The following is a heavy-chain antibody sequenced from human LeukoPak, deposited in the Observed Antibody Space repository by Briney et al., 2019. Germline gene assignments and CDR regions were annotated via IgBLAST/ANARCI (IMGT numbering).Heavy chain of an antibody. CDR3: ARGGATYYYDSSGYYYFDY. CDR2: INHSGST. V-gene: IGHV4-34*01. Sequence: SKTLSLTCAVYGGSFSGYYWSWIRQPPGKGLEWIGEINHSGSTNYNPSLKSRVTISVDTSKNQFSLKLSSVTAADTAVYYCARGGATYYYDSSGYYYFDYWGQGTLVTVSS. D-gene: IGHD3-22*01. J-gene: IGHJ4*02. CDR1: GGSFSGYY.